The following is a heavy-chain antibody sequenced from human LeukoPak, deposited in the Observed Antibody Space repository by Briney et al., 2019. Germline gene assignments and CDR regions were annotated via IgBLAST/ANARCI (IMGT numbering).Heavy chain of an antibody. Sequence: ASVKVSCKASGYTFTSYGISWVRQAPGQGLEWMGWISAYNGNTNYAQKLQGRVTMTTDTSTSTAYLELRSLRSDDTAVYYCARVFRGGYYFDYWGQGTRVTVSS. V-gene: IGHV1-18*01. CDR3: ARVFRGGYYFDY. CDR2: ISAYNGNT. CDR1: GYTFTSYG. D-gene: IGHD2-15*01. J-gene: IGHJ4*02.